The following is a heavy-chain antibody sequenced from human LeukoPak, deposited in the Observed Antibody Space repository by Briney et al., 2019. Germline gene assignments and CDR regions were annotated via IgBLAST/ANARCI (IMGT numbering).Heavy chain of an antibody. D-gene: IGHD3-22*01. J-gene: IGHJ4*02. V-gene: IGHV1-69*06. CDR1: GGTFSSYA. CDR2: IIPIFGTA. Sequence: ASVKVSCKASGGTFSSYAISWVRQAPGQGLEWMGGIIPIFGTANYAQKFQGRVTITADKSTSTAYMELSSLRSEDTAVYYCAWNYYDSFFDYWGQGTLVTVSS. CDR3: AWNYYDSFFDY.